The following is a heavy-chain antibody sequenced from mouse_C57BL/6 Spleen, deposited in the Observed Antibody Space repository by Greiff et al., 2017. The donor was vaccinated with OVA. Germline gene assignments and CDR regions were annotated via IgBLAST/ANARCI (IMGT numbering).Heavy chain of an antibody. D-gene: IGHD1-2*01. CDR3: APSLLRYPFAY. V-gene: IGHV14-2*01. Sequence: EVKLVESGAELVKPGASVKLSCTASGFNIKDYYMHWVKQRTEQGLEWIGRIDPEDGETKYAPKFQGKATVTADTSSNTAYLQLISLTSEDTAVYYCAPSLLRYPFAYWGQGTLVTVSA. CDR1: GFNIKDYY. CDR2: IDPEDGET. J-gene: IGHJ3*01.